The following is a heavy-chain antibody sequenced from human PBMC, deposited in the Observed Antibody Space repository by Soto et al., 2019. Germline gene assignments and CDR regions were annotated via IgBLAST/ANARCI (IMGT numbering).Heavy chain of an antibody. J-gene: IGHJ6*02. V-gene: IGHV1-69*01. CDR2: IIPIFGTA. CDR1: GGTFSSYA. Sequence: QVQLVQSGAEVKKPGSSVKVSCKASGGTFSSYAISWVRQAPGQGLEWMGGIIPIFGTANYAQKFQGRVTITADESTSTAYMELSSLRSEDTAVYYCARVGDFWSGPSGYYGMDVWGQGTTVTVSS. D-gene: IGHD3-3*01. CDR3: ARVGDFWSGPSGYYGMDV.